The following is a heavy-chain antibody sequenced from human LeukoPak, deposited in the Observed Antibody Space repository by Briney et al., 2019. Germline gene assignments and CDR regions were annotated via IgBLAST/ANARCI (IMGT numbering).Heavy chain of an antibody. J-gene: IGHJ5*02. CDR2: IRYDGIKE. Sequence: GRSLRLSCAGSGFTFSSFGMHWVRQAPGKGLEWVTFIRYDGIKEYYADSVMGRFTISRDNSKNTLYLQMNSLRAEDTAVYYCAKDYYASGSYYDSPWGQGTLVTVSS. V-gene: IGHV3-30*02. CDR1: GFTFSSFG. CDR3: AKDYYASGSYYDSP. D-gene: IGHD3-10*01.